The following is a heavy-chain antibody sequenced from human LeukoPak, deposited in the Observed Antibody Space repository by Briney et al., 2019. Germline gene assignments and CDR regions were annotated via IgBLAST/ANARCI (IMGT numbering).Heavy chain of an antibody. CDR3: ARGPRVAATPYDY. D-gene: IGHD2-15*01. CDR1: GYTFTSYD. J-gene: IGHJ4*02. CDR2: MNPNSGNT. V-gene: IGHV1-8*01. Sequence: ASVKVSCKASGYTFTSYDINWVRQATGQGLEWMGWMNPNSGNTGYAQKFQGGVTMTRNTSISTAYMELSSLRSEDTAVYYCARGPRVAATPYDYWGQGTLVTVSS.